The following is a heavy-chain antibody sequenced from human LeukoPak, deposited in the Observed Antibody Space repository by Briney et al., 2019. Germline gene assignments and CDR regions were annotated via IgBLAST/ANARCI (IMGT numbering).Heavy chain of an antibody. D-gene: IGHD5-12*01. CDR2: IYYSGST. CDR3: ARGAYGGWLHPFDY. J-gene: IGHJ4*02. CDR1: GGSISSYY. Sequence: SETLSLTCTVSGGSISSYYWSWLRQPPGKGLEWIGYIYYSGSTDYNPSLKSRVTISVDTSKNQFSLKLSSVTAADTAVYYCARGAYGGWLHPFDYWGQGTLVTVSS. V-gene: IGHV4-59*01.